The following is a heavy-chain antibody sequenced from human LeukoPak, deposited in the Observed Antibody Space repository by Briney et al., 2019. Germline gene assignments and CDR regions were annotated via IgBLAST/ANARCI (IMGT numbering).Heavy chain of an antibody. V-gene: IGHV4-59*08. CDR3: ARQGSGGRSLDV. J-gene: IGHJ3*01. CDR1: GGSISTYY. CDR2: MYNSGST. Sequence: PSETLSLTCTVSGGSISTYYWSWIHQPPGKGLEWIGYMYNSGSTNYNPSLKSRVTISIDTSKNQVSLRLSSVTAADTAVYYCARQGSGGRSLDVWGQGTMVTVSS. D-gene: IGHD1-26*01.